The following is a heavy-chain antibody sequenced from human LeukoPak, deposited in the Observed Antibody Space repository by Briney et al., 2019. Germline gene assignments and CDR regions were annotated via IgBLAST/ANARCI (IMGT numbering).Heavy chain of an antibody. V-gene: IGHV3-21*01. D-gene: IGHD1-26*01. CDR1: GVTFSSYT. CDR2: ITSSSTYI. J-gene: IGHJ4*02. CDR3: ARNADPSGKYPDY. Sequence: GGSLRLSCAASGVTFSSYTMNWVRQAPGMGLEWVSSITSSSTYIYYADSLKGRFTISRDNAKNSLYLQMNSLRAEDTALYYCARNADPSGKYPDYWGQGTLVTVSS.